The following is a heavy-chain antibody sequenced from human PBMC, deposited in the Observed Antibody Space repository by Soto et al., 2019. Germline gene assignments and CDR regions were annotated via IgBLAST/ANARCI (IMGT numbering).Heavy chain of an antibody. Sequence: ASVNGPCKASGGAFSSYAISWVRQAPGQGLEWMGGIIPIFGTANYAQKFQGRVTITADESTSTAYMELSSLRSEDTAVYYCARASGYGRLDAFDIWGQGTMVTVSS. D-gene: IGHD6-25*01. V-gene: IGHV1-69*13. CDR3: ARASGYGRLDAFDI. CDR1: GGAFSSYA. CDR2: IIPIFGTA. J-gene: IGHJ3*02.